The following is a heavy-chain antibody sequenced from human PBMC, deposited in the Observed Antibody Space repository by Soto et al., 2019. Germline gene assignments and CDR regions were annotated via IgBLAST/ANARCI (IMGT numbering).Heavy chain of an antibody. CDR1: GGSISSSSYY. D-gene: IGHD6-13*01. CDR3: ARQGDPSIAADKAYHYYGMDV. J-gene: IGHJ6*02. Sequence: PSETLSLTCTVSGGSISSSSYYWGWIRQPPGKGLEWFGSIYYSGSTYYNPSLKSRVTISVDTSKNQFSLKLSSVTAADTAVYYCARQGDPSIAADKAYHYYGMDVWGQGTTVTVSS. V-gene: IGHV4-39*01. CDR2: IYYSGST.